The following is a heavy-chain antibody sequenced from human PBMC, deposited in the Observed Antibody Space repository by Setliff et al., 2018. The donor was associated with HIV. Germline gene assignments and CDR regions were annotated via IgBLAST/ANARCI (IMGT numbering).Heavy chain of an antibody. CDR1: GYIFTSYY. Sequence: ASVKVSCKASGYIFTSYYMHWLRQVPGQGLEWMGVINPSGGSTSYAQKFQGRVTMTRGTSTGTVFMELSGLRFEDTAVYYCARDPFLAQGFWSGYYSDYWGQGTLVTVSS. CDR2: INPSGGST. CDR3: ARDPFLAQGFWSGYYSDY. D-gene: IGHD3-3*01. J-gene: IGHJ4*02. V-gene: IGHV1-46*01.